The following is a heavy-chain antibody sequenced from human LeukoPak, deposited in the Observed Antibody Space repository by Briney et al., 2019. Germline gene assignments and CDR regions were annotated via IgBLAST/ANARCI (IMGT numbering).Heavy chain of an antibody. CDR1: GFTFSSYS. V-gene: IGHV3-48*01. Sequence: PGGSLRLSCAASGFTFSSYSMNWVRQAPGKGLEWVSYISSSSSTIYYADSVKGRFTISRDNAKNSLYLQMNSLRGEDTAVYYCARDRGLSYDAFDIWGQGTMVTVSS. CDR2: ISSSSSTI. J-gene: IGHJ3*02. CDR3: ARDRGLSYDAFDI.